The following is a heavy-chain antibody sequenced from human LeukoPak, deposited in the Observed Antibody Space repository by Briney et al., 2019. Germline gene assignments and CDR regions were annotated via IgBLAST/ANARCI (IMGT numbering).Heavy chain of an antibody. CDR1: GYTFTGYY. Sequence: ASVKVSCKASGYTFTGYYMHWVRQVPGQGLEWMGWINPNSGGTNYAQKFQGRVTMTRDTSISTAYMELSRLRSDDTAVYYCASFYDSSGYYYSDAFDIWGQGTMVTVSS. CDR2: INPNSGGT. D-gene: IGHD3-22*01. V-gene: IGHV1-2*02. J-gene: IGHJ3*02. CDR3: ASFYDSSGYYYSDAFDI.